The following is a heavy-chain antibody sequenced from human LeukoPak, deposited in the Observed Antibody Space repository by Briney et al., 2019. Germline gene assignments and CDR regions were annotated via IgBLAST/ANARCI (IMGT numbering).Heavy chain of an antibody. J-gene: IGHJ6*02. CDR3: ASPPTTYYGMDV. CDR2: ISGSGVST. CDR1: GFTFGDYA. Sequence: PGGSLRLSCTASGFTFGDYAMSWVRQAPGKGLEWVSAISGSGVSTYYADSVKGRFTISRDNSKNTLYLQMNSLRAEDTAVYYCASPPTTYYGMDVWGQGTTVTVSS. V-gene: IGHV3-23*01. D-gene: IGHD1-1*01.